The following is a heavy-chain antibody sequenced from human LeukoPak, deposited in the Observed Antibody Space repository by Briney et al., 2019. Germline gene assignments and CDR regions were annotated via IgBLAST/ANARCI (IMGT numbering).Heavy chain of an antibody. CDR1: GGTFSSYT. J-gene: IGHJ4*02. CDR2: IIPVLGIA. V-gene: IGHV1-69*02. CDR3: ARVIYGDYIDY. D-gene: IGHD4-17*01. Sequence: SVKVSCKAYGGTFSSYTISWVRQAPGQGLDWMGRIIPVLGIANYAQKFQGRLTITAVKSTSTAYMELSSLRSEDTAVYYCARVIYGDYIDYWGQGTLVTVSS.